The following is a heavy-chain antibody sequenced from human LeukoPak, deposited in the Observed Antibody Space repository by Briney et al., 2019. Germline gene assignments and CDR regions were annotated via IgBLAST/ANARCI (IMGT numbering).Heavy chain of an antibody. CDR1: GFTFNRRG. CDR2: RYDGGEK. D-gene: IGHD2-21*01. CDR3: AKDGDDCIDY. Sequence: RGSLRLSCAASGFTFNRRGMHWVRQAPGKGLEWVAFRYDGGEKFYADFVKGRFTISRDNSKNTLSLQLNTLRTEDTALYYCAKDGDDCIDYWGPGTLVTVSS. V-gene: IGHV3-30*02. J-gene: IGHJ4*02.